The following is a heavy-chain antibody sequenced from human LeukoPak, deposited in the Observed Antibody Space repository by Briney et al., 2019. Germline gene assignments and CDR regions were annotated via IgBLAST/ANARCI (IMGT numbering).Heavy chain of an antibody. CDR2: INHSGST. V-gene: IGHV4-34*01. J-gene: IGHJ4*02. CDR3: ASVFGDYVWGSYRGVRYYFDY. CDR1: GGSFSGYY. Sequence: KPSETLSLTCAVYGGSFSGYYWSWIRQPPGKGLEWIGEINHSGSTNYNPSLKSRVTISVDTSKNQFSLKLSSVTAADTAVYYCASVFGDYVWGSYRGVRYYFDYWGQGTLVTVSS. D-gene: IGHD3-16*02.